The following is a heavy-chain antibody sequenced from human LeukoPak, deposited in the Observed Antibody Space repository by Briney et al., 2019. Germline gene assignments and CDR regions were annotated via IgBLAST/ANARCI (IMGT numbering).Heavy chain of an antibody. D-gene: IGHD6-19*01. CDR2: IYYSGST. CDR3: ARGGGSARFMYFDL. V-gene: IGHV4-31*03. Sequence: SQTLSLTCTVSGGSISSGGYYWSWIRQHPGKGLEWIGYIYYSGSTYYNPSLKSRVTISVDTSKNQFSLKLSSVTAADTAVYYCARGGGSARFMYFDLWGRGTLVTVSS. J-gene: IGHJ2*01. CDR1: GGSISSGGYY.